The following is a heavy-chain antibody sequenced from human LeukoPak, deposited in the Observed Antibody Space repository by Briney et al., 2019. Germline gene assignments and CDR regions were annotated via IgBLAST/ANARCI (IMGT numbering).Heavy chain of an antibody. CDR2: IYYSGST. CDR1: GGSISSSSYY. V-gene: IGHV4-39*01. J-gene: IGHJ3*02. Sequence: SETLSLTCTVSGGSISSSSYYWGWIRQPPGKGLEWIGSIYYSGSTYYNPSLKSRVTISVDTSKNQFSLKLSSVTAADTAVYYCARRGFGTTGTGAFDIWGQGTMVTVSS. CDR3: ARRGFGTTGTGAFDI. D-gene: IGHD1-1*01.